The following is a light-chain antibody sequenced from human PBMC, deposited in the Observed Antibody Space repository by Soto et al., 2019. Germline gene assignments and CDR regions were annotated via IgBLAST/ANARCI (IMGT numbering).Light chain of an antibody. CDR1: SANIGAGFD. Sequence: QSVLTQPPSVSGAPGQRATISGTGSSANIGAGFDAHWYHQIAGTAPKLLIYGNINRPSGVPDRFSGAKSGTSAALAINGRQAEDEAHYYCQSYDNSLSGSWVFGGGTKLTVL. V-gene: IGLV1-40*01. CDR3: QSYDNSLSGSWV. CDR2: GNI. J-gene: IGLJ3*02.